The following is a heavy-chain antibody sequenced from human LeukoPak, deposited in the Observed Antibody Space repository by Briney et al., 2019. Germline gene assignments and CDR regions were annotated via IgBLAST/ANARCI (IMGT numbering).Heavy chain of an antibody. D-gene: IGHD6-19*01. J-gene: IGHJ6*03. Sequence: ASVKVSCKASGFSFSYYAMNWVRQAPGQGLEWMGWINANTGNPTYAQGFTGRFIFSLDTSVSTAYLQISSLKAEDTAVYYCARTIAVAGYMDVWGKGTTVTVSS. CDR2: INANTGNP. CDR1: GFSFSYYA. V-gene: IGHV7-4-1*02. CDR3: ARTIAVAGYMDV.